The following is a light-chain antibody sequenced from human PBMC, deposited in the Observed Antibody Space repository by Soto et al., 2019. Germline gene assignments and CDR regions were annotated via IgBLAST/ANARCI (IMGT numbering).Light chain of an antibody. Sequence: QSVLPQPPSVSAAPGQRVTISCSGGSFNIGNHGVNWYLQIPGKPPKVVIYNNEFLSSGVSDRVSGSKSGTSASLAISGLQSEDEGDYFCLAWDSSLNGYVFGTGTKLTVL. CDR3: LAWDSSLNGYV. J-gene: IGLJ1*01. V-gene: IGLV1-36*01. CDR2: NNE. CDR1: SFNIGNHG.